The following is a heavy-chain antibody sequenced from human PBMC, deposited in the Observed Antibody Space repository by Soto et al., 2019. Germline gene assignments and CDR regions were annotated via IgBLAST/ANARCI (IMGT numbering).Heavy chain of an antibody. CDR1: GYTFTSYG. V-gene: IGHV1-3*01. Sequence: APVKVSCKASGYTFTSYGISWVRLAPGQRLEWMGWINACNGNTNYSQKFQGRVTITRDTSASTAYMELSSLRSEDTAVYYCARVIGGLYYFDYWSQGTLVTVSS. D-gene: IGHD3-16*01. CDR3: ARVIGGLYYFDY. J-gene: IGHJ4*02. CDR2: INACNGNT.